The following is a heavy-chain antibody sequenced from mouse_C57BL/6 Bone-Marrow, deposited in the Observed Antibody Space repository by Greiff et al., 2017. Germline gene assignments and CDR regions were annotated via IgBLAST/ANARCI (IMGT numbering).Heavy chain of an antibody. D-gene: IGHD2-12*01. V-gene: IGHV1-54*01. Sequence: QVHVKQPGAELVRPGTSVKVSCKASGYAFTNYLIEWVKQRPGQGLEWIGEITPGSGGTNSNEKFKGKATLTEDKSSSTAYMQLSRLESEISAVYFCAITSYYSYAMDYWGQGTSVTVSS. J-gene: IGHJ4*01. CDR2: ITPGSGGT. CDR1: GYAFTNYL. CDR3: AITSYYSYAMDY.